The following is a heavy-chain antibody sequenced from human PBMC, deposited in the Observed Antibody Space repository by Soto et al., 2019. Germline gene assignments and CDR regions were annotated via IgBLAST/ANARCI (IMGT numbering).Heavy chain of an antibody. Sequence: LSLTCAASGFTFSSYSMNWVRQAPGKGLEWVSSISSSSSYIYYADSVKGRFTISRDNAKNSLYLQMNSLRAEDTAVYYCARIYDILTGSDYYYYMDVWGKGTTVTVSS. CDR1: GFTFSSYS. D-gene: IGHD3-9*01. CDR2: ISSSSSYI. J-gene: IGHJ6*03. V-gene: IGHV3-21*01. CDR3: ARIYDILTGSDYYYYMDV.